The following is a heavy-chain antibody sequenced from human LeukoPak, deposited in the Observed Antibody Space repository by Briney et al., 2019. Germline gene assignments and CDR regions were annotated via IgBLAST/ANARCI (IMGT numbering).Heavy chain of an antibody. J-gene: IGHJ3*02. D-gene: IGHD2-2*01. CDR3: AKDFGRGIVVVPAAFYDAFDI. V-gene: IGHV3-23*01. CDR2: ISGSGGST. Sequence: GGSLRLSCAASGFTFSSYAMSWVRQAPGKGLEWVSAISGSGGSTYYADSVKGRFTISRHNSKNTLYLQMNSLRAEDTAVYYCAKDFGRGIVVVPAAFYDAFDIWGQGTMVTVSS. CDR1: GFTFSSYA.